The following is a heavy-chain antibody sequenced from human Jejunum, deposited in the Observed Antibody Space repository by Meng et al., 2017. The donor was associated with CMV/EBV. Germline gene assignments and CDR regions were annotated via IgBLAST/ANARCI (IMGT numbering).Heavy chain of an antibody. V-gene: IGHV4-4*07. CDR3: ARDSQGRDPWYFDL. CDR2: SGNDGDT. Sequence: QVQLQESGPGLVKPSATLPLTCTAPGDSISTHSWSWIRQPAGRGLEWNGRSGNDGDTYYNPSLNSRVTVSIDTSKNQFSLTLTSVTAADTAVYYCARDSQGRDPWYFDLWGPGTLVTVSS. CDR1: GDSISTHS. J-gene: IGHJ2*01.